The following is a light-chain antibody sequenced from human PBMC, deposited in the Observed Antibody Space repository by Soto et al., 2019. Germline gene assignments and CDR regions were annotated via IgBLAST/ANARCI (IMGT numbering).Light chain of an antibody. V-gene: IGLV7-43*01. J-gene: IGLJ2*01. CDR1: TGAVTSGYY. Sequence: QTVVTQEPSLTVYPGGTVTLTCASSTGAVTSGYYPNWFQKKPGQAPTSLIYSTTNRHSWTPARFSGSLLGGKAALTLSGVQPEDEAAYYCLLSYDGARVFGGGTKLTVL. CDR3: LLSYDGARV. CDR2: STT.